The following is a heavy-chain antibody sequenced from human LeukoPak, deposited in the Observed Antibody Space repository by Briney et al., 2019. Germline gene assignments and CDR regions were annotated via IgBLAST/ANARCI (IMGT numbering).Heavy chain of an antibody. Sequence: SETLSLACTVSGASINSDYWTWVRQVAGKGLEWIGRIFASGSTNYNPYLRSRITMSVDTSKNQFSLDLSSVTAADTGVYYCVRGWAPRGEKSFFASWGQGTLVTVSS. CDR2: IFASGST. D-gene: IGHD3-10*01. V-gene: IGHV4-4*07. CDR1: GASINSDY. CDR3: VRGWAPRGEKSFFAS. J-gene: IGHJ4*02.